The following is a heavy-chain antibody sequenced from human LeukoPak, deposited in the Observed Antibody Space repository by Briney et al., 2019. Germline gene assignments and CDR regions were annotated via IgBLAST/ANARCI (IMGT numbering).Heavy chain of an antibody. D-gene: IGHD5-18*01. CDR2: ISWNSGSI. V-gene: IGHV3-9*01. Sequence: GGSLRPSCEASGYTFDDYAMHWVRQAPGKGLEWVSGISWNSGSIGYADSVKGRFSISRDNGKSSLYLQMNSLRTEDTALYYCAKGHTYGLGESYLDIWGQGTLVSVSS. CDR1: GYTFDDYA. J-gene: IGHJ4*02. CDR3: AKGHTYGLGESYLDI.